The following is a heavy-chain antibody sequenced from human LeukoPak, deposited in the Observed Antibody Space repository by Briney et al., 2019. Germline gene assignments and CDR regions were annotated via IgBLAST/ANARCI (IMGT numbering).Heavy chain of an antibody. J-gene: IGHJ4*02. CDR2: IRYTGAT. Sequence: SETLSLTCSVSGDSVNNNLYFWAWIRQPPGKGLKWVGSIRYTGATYYSPSLKSRVTISIDTSKNQFSLRLTSLTAADTAVYYCARMYTDGWYEYWGQGILVTVSS. CDR1: GDSVNNNLYF. CDR3: ARMYTDGWYEY. V-gene: IGHV4-39*01. D-gene: IGHD6-19*01.